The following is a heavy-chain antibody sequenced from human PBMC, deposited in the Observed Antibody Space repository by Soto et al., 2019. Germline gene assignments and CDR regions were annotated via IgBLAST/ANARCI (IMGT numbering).Heavy chain of an antibody. CDR1: GGSISSGGYY. CDR2: IYYSGST. J-gene: IGHJ6*02. V-gene: IGHV4-31*03. Sequence: TSETLSLTCTVSGGSISSGGYYWSWIRQHPGKGLEWIGYIYYSGSTYYNPSLKSRVTISVDTSKNQFSLKLSSVTAADTAVYCCARDSNSGYYGMDVWGQGTTVTVSS. CDR3: ARDSNSGYYGMDV. D-gene: IGHD2-8*01.